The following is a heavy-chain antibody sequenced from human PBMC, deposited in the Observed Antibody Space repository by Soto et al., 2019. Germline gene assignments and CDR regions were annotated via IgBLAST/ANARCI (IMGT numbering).Heavy chain of an antibody. Sequence: SGPTLVNPTQTLTLTCSLSGSSLSTSGVSVGWIRQPPGKALEWLAVIHWNDDKHYRPSLKTRLAITKDTSKSQVVLTMTNMDPVDTATYYCARAFYDVFGQWGQGTLVTVSS. CDR1: GSSLSTSGVS. CDR3: ARAFYDVFGQ. V-gene: IGHV2-5*01. J-gene: IGHJ4*01. CDR2: IHWNDDK. D-gene: IGHD3-9*01.